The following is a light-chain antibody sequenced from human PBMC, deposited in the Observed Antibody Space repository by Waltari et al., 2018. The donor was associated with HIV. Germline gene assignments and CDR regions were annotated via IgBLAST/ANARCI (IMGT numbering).Light chain of an antibody. CDR3: LQGRSFPRT. V-gene: IGKV1-6*01. Sequence: AIQLTQSPSTLSAYVGDRVTIIGRASQDITNDISWYQQKPGKAPKALISSASTLQSGVPSRFSGSGSGTIFNLTISSLQSEDAASYYCLQGRSFPRTFGQGTNVEIK. CDR2: SAS. J-gene: IGKJ1*01. CDR1: QDITND.